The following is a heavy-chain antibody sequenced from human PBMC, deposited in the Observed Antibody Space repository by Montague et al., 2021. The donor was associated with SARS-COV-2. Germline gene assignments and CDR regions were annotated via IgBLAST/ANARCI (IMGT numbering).Heavy chain of an antibody. D-gene: IGHD1-1*01. CDR1: GDSVSSNSAT. CDR2: TYYRSKWYT. CDR3: TSGREGKYNVMDV. J-gene: IGHJ6*02. Sequence: CAISGDSVSSNSATWNWVRQSPSRGLEWLGRTYYRSKWYTDYALSVRGRVTINPDTSKNQFSLQLNSVTPEDTAIYYCTSGREGKYNVMDVWGQGTTVTVSS. V-gene: IGHV6-1*01.